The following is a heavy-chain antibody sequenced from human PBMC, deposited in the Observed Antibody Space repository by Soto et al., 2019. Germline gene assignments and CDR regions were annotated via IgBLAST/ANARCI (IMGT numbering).Heavy chain of an antibody. CDR3: ARDYEYSNYYYGMDV. V-gene: IGHV1-18*04. J-gene: IGHJ6*02. CDR1: GYTFTSYG. CDR2: ISAYNGNT. D-gene: IGHD4-4*01. Sequence: ASVKVSCKASGYTFTSYGISWVRQAPGQGLEWMGWISAYNGNTNYAQKLQGRVTMTTDTSTSTAYMELRSLRSDDTAVYYCARDYEYSNYYYGMDVWGQGTTVTVSS.